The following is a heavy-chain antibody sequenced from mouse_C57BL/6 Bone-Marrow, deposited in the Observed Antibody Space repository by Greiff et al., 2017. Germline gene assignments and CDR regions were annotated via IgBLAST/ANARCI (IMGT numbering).Heavy chain of an antibody. Sequence: EVKLMESGGGLVQPGESLKLSCESNEYEFPSHDMSWVRKTPEKRLELVAAINSDGGSTYYPDTMERRFIISRDNTKKSLYLQMSSLRSEDTALYYCARHGDYSKSDAMDYWGQGTSVTVSS. CDR3: ARHGDYSKSDAMDY. V-gene: IGHV5-2*01. CDR2: INSDGGST. D-gene: IGHD2-5*01. CDR1: EYEFPSHD. J-gene: IGHJ4*01.